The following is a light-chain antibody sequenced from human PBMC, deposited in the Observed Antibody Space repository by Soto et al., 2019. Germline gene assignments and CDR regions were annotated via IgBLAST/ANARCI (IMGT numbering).Light chain of an antibody. Sequence: EIVLTQSPGTLSLSPGERATLSCRASQSVSSNYLAWYQQKPGQAPRLLIYGASSRASDIPDRVSGSGSGTDFTLTISRLEPEDFAVFYCQQYGSPPSTFGQGTKLEIK. CDR2: GAS. J-gene: IGKJ2*01. CDR3: QQYGSPPST. CDR1: QSVSSNY. V-gene: IGKV3-20*01.